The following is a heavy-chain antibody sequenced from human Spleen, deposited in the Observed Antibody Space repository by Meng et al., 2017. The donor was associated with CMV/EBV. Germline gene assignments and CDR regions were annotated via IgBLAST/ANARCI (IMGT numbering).Heavy chain of an antibody. CDR3: ARQGVLRFLEWLPTPPDY. J-gene: IGHJ4*02. CDR2: IYYSGST. Sequence: ISSSCYDWGRIRQPQGKGQEWIGSIYYSGSTDYSSSLKSRVTISVDTSKNQFSLKLSSVTAADTAVYYCARQGVLRFLEWLPTPPDYWGQGTLVTVSS. V-gene: IGHV4-39*01. D-gene: IGHD3-3*01. CDR1: ISSSCYD.